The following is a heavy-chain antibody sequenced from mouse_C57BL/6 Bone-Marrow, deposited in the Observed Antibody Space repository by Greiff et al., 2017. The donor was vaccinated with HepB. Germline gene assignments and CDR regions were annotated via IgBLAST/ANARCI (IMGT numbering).Heavy chain of an antibody. CDR2: IYPGRGST. CDR3: ARSGYYGSSYGWYVDV. CDR1: GYTFTSYW. Sequence: VQLQQPGAELVKPGASVKMSCKASGYTFTSYWITWVKPRPGQGLEWIGDIYPGRGSTNYNEKFKSKATLTVDPSSSTAYMQLSSLTSEDSAVYYCARSGYYGSSYGWYVDVWGTGTTVTVSS. D-gene: IGHD1-1*01. V-gene: IGHV1-55*01. J-gene: IGHJ1*03.